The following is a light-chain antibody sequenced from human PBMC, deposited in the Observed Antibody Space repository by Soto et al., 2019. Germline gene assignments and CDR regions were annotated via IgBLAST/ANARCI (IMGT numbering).Light chain of an antibody. J-gene: IGKJ5*01. V-gene: IGKV3-11*01. CDR1: QPVTNY. CDR3: QQRSNWPSIT. Sequence: IVLTQSPATLSLSPGERATLSCRASQPVTNYLTWYQHKPGQAPRLPIFDASNRATAIPARFSGSGSGTDFTLTISSLEPEDFAVYYCQQRSNWPSITFGQGTRLEIK. CDR2: DAS.